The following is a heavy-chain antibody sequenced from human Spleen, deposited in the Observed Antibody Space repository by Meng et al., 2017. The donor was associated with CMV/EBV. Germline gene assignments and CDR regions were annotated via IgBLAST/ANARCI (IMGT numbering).Heavy chain of an antibody. CDR2: IYYNGST. J-gene: IGHJ4*02. Sequence: VSGGSVSSGSNYWSWIRQPPWKGLEWIGYIYYNGSTNHNPSLKSRVTISVDTSKNQFSLKLNSVTAADTAVYYCARVRLELHYDFDKWGQGTLVTVSS. V-gene: IGHV4-61*01. CDR3: ARVRLELHYDFDK. D-gene: IGHD1-7*01. CDR1: GGSVSSGSNY.